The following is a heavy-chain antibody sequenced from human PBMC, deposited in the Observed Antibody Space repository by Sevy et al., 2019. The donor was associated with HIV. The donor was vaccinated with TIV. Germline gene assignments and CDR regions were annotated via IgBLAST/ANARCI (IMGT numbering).Heavy chain of an antibody. CDR3: AREAYYYDSREENWFDP. V-gene: IGHV3-48*02. CDR2: ISRTSTTT. D-gene: IGHD3-22*01. Sequence: GGSLILSCKASGFTFSTYSMHWVRQAPGKGLEWVSSISRTSTTTYYADSAKGRFTISRDNAKNSLYLQMNSLRDEDTAVYYCAREAYYYDSREENWFDPWGQGTLVTVSS. J-gene: IGHJ5*02. CDR1: GFTFSTYS.